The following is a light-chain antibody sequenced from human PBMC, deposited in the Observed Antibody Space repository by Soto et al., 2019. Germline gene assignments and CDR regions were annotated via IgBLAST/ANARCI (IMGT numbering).Light chain of an antibody. CDR2: DAS. V-gene: IGKV3-11*01. CDR1: QSVSSY. CDR3: QQRSNWPPVT. J-gene: IGKJ4*01. Sequence: EIVLTQSPATLSLSPGERATLSCRASQSVSSYLAWYRQKPGQAPRLLIYDASNRATGIPARFSGSGSATDFTPTISCLEPEDFAIYYCQQRSNWPPVTFGGGKKVEIK.